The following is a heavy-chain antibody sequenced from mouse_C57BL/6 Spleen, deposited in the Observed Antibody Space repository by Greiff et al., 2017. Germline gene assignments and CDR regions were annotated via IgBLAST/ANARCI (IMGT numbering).Heavy chain of an antibody. CDR3: AAVYSGNYFDY. CDR1: GYAFSGYW. V-gene: IGHV1-80*01. D-gene: IGHD2-1*01. CDR2: IFPGSGDT. Sequence: QVQLQQSGAELVKPGASVKISCKASGYAFSGYWMNWVKQRPGKGLEWIGKIFPGSGDTNYNGKFKGKATLTADKSSSTAYMQLSSLTSEDSAVYFCAAVYSGNYFDYWGQGTTLTVSS. J-gene: IGHJ2*01.